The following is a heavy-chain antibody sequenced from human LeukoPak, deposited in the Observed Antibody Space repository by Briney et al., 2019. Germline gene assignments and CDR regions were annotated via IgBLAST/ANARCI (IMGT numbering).Heavy chain of an antibody. CDR1: GYTFTGYY. Sequence: ASVKVSCKASGYTFTGYYMHWVRQAPGQGLEWMGWINPDSGVTNYAQRFQGRVTMTRDTSICTAYMELSRLRSDDTAIYYCARDPREYFDYWGQGTPVTVSS. CDR2: INPDSGVT. CDR3: ARDPREYFDY. V-gene: IGHV1-2*02. J-gene: IGHJ4*02.